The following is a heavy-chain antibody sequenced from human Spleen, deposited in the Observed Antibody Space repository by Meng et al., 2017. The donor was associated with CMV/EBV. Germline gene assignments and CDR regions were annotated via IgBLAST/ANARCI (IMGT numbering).Heavy chain of an antibody. CDR2: FDPEDGET. J-gene: IGHJ4*02. D-gene: IGHD6-13*01. V-gene: IGHV1-24*01. Sequence: QGQVVQCGAEVKKPGASVKVSCKVSGYTLTELSMHWVRQAPGKGLEWMGGFDPEDGETIYAQKFQGRVTMTEDTSTDTAYMELSSLRSEDTAVYYCATDGGYSSSWLRTNFDYWGQGTLVTVSS. CDR3: ATDGGYSSSWLRTNFDY. CDR1: GYTLTELS.